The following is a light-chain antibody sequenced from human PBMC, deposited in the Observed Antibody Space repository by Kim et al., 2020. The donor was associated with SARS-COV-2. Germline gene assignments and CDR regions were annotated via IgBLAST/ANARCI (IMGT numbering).Light chain of an antibody. J-gene: IGKJ2*01. CDR3: QQSYNIPHT. CDR2: GAS. V-gene: IGKV1-39*01. CDR1: QSITTY. Sequence: DIQMTQSPSSLSASVGDRVTITCRASQSITTYLNWYQHKVGKAPRVLINGASTLQSGVPSRFSGSGSGTDFTLTIISLQPEDSATYYCQQSYNIPHTSGQGTKLEI.